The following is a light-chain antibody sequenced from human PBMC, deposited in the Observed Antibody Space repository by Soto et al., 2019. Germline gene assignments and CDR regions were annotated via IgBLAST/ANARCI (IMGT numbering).Light chain of an antibody. Sequence: EIVLTQSPATLSLSPGERATLSCRASQSVNRYLAWYQQKPGQAPRLLIYDASNRATGIPARFSGSGSGTDFTLTISSLEPEDFAIYYCHQRSNWPPYTFGQGTKVDIK. V-gene: IGKV3-11*01. CDR3: HQRSNWPPYT. CDR2: DAS. CDR1: QSVNRY. J-gene: IGKJ2*01.